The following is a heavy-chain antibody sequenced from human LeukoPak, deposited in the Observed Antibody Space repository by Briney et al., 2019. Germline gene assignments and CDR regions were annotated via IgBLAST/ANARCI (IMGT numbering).Heavy chain of an antibody. CDR2: ISSSSYI. V-gene: IGHV3-21*01. J-gene: IGHJ6*04. Sequence: GGSLRLSCAASGFTFSSYSMNRVRQAPGKGLEWVSSISSSSYIYYADSVKGRFTISRDNAKNSLYLQMNSLRAEDTAVYYCARTYYPNFYYYGMDVWGKGATVTVSS. D-gene: IGHD3-10*01. CDR3: ARTYYPNFYYYGMDV. CDR1: GFTFSSYS.